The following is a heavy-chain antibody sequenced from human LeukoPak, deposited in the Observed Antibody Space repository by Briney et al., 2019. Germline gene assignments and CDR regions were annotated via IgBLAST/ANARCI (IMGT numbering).Heavy chain of an antibody. D-gene: IGHD5-18*01. CDR3: ARCHGRGYSYGYLFYYYSMDV. Sequence: SVKVSCKASGYTFTSYGISWVRQAPGQGLEWMGWISAYNGNTNYAQKLQGRVTMTTDTSTSTAYMELRSLRSDDTAVYYCARCHGRGYSYGYLFYYYSMDVWGKGTTVTVSS. CDR2: ISAYNGNT. J-gene: IGHJ6*03. CDR1: GYTFTSYG. V-gene: IGHV1-18*01.